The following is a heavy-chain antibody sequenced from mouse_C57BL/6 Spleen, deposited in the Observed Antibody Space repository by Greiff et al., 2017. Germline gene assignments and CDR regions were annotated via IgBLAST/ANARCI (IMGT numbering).Heavy chain of an antibody. D-gene: IGHD2-5*01. Sequence: VQLQQPGAELVRPGSSVKLSCKASGYTFTSYWMHWVKQRPIQGLEWIGNIDPSDSETHYNQKFKDKATLTVDKSSSTAYMQLSSLTSEDSAVYYCARAGYYSKDNDAMDYWGQGTSGTVAA. CDR2: IDPSDSET. CDR1: GYTFTSYW. V-gene: IGHV1-52*01. J-gene: IGHJ4*01. CDR3: ARAGYYSKDNDAMDY.